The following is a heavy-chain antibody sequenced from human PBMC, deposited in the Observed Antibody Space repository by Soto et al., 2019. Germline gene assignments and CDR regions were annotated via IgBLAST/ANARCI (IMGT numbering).Heavy chain of an antibody. CDR3: ARDHLILPAHDFFYGSDV. D-gene: IGHD2-21*02. Sequence: GGSLRLSCEVSGFIFSMYSMSWVRETPGKGLEWVAKIPQDGVDGHYADAVKGRFTISRDNGKNSLYLQMNNLRAEDTAVYYCARDHLILPAHDFFYGSDVWGRGATVTVSS. J-gene: IGHJ6*02. CDR2: IPQDGVDG. V-gene: IGHV3-7*03. CDR1: GFIFSMYS.